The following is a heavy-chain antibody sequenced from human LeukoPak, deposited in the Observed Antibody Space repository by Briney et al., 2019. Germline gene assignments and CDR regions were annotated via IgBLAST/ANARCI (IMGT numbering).Heavy chain of an antibody. D-gene: IGHD3-22*01. CDR1: GGSVSNGNYY. V-gene: IGHV4-30-4*08. J-gene: IGHJ5*02. CDR2: IYYSGST. Sequence: PSETLSLTCTVSGGSVSNGNYYWSWLRQPPGKGLEWIGYIYYSGSTYYNPSLKSRVTISVDTSKNQFSLKLSSVTAADTAVYYCAREGLYDSSGPTEYGYNWFDPWGQGTLVTASS. CDR3: AREGLYDSSGPTEYGYNWFDP.